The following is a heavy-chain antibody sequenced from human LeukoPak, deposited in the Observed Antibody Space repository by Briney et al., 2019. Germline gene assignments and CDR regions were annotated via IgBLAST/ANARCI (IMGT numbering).Heavy chain of an antibody. J-gene: IGHJ3*02. Sequence: ASVKVSCKASGYTFTNYSISWVRQAPGQGLEWMGWINPNSGGTNYAQKFQGRVTMTRDTSISTAYMELSRLRSDDTAIYYCARDRLPVDAFDIWGQGTMVTVSS. CDR1: GYTFTNYS. D-gene: IGHD5/OR15-5a*01. CDR3: ARDRLPVDAFDI. V-gene: IGHV1-2*02. CDR2: INPNSGGT.